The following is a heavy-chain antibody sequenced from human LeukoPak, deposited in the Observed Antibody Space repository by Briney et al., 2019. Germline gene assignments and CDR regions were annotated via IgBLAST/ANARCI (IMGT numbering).Heavy chain of an antibody. CDR3: ARDRTDIVVVVAASPPDY. CDR1: GYTFTGYY. D-gene: IGHD2-15*01. CDR2: INPNSGGT. V-gene: IGHV1-2*02. J-gene: IGHJ4*02. Sequence: ASVKVSCKASGYTFTGYYMHWVRQAPGQGLEWMGWINPNSGGTNYAQKFQGGVTMTRDTSISTAYMELSRLRSDDTAVYYCARDRTDIVVVVAASPPDYWGQGTLVTVSS.